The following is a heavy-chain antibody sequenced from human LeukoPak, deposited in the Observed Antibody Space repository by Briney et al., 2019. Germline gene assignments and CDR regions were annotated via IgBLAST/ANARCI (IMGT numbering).Heavy chain of an antibody. D-gene: IGHD4-23*01. V-gene: IGHV1-69*13. CDR2: IIPIFGPA. Sequence: SVKVSCKASGGTFSSYAISWVRQAPGQGLDWMGGIIPIFGPANYAQKFQGRVTITADESASTAYMELSSLRSEDTAVYFCARATGNSDHSPREPIHWYFDLWGRGTLVTVSS. CDR3: ARATGNSDHSPREPIHWYFDL. CDR1: GGTFSSYA. J-gene: IGHJ2*01.